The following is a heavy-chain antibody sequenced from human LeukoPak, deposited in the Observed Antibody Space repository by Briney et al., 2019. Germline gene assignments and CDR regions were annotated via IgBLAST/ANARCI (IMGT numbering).Heavy chain of an antibody. CDR1: GGSISSSSYY. V-gene: IGHV4-39*07. CDR3: ARTPINPEYSSSSGFDY. J-gene: IGHJ4*02. CDR2: IYYSGST. D-gene: IGHD6-6*01. Sequence: PSETLSLTCTVSGGSISSSSYYWGWIRQPPGKGLEWIGSIYYSGSTYYNPSLKSRVTISVDTSKNQFSLKLSSVTAADTAVYYCARTPINPEYSSSSGFDYWGQGTLVTVSS.